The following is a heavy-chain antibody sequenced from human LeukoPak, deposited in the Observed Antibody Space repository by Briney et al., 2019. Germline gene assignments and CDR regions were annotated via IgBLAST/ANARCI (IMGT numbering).Heavy chain of an antibody. Sequence: QPGGSLRLSCAASGFTFSIYAMSWVRQAPGKGLEWVSAISGSGGSTYYADSVKGRFTISRDNSKNTLYLQMNSLRAEDTAVYYCAKYGSGSYYRSPPPHYWGQGTLVTVSS. D-gene: IGHD3-10*01. J-gene: IGHJ4*02. CDR3: AKYGSGSYYRSPPPHY. V-gene: IGHV3-23*01. CDR1: GFTFSIYA. CDR2: ISGSGGST.